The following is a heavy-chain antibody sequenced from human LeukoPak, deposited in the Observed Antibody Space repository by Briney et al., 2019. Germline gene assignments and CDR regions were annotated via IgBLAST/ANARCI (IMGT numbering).Heavy chain of an antibody. Sequence: GASLQISCKGSGYGFTSYWIGWVRQMPGKGLEWMGIIYPGDSDTRYSPSFQGQVTISADKSISTAYLQWSSLKASDTAMYYCAGGYCSSTSCSHDAFDIWGQGTMVTVSS. V-gene: IGHV5-51*01. CDR1: GYGFTSYW. CDR2: IYPGDSDT. CDR3: AGGYCSSTSCSHDAFDI. D-gene: IGHD2-2*01. J-gene: IGHJ3*02.